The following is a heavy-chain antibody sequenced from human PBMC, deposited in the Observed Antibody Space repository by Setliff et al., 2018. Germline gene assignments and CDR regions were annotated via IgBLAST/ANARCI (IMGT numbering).Heavy chain of an antibody. CDR3: ARMSGFQYIDV. J-gene: IGHJ6*03. V-gene: IGHV4-38-2*01. D-gene: IGHD3-3*01. Sequence: SETLSLTCAVSGCSISSVYYWGWIRQPPGKGLEWIANVYYSGSTYYNPSLKSRVTISLDTSKNQFSLSLTSVTAEDTAVYYCARMSGFQYIDVWDKGTTVTVSS. CDR2: VYYSGST. CDR1: GCSISSVYY.